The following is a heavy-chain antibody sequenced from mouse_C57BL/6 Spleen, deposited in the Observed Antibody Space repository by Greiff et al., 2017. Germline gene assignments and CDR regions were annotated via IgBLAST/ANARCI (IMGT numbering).Heavy chain of an antibody. V-gene: IGHV1-82*01. J-gene: IGHJ1*03. Sequence: QVQLQQSGPELVKPGASVKISCKASGYAFSSSWMNWVKQRPGKGLEWIGRIYPGDGDTNYNGKFKGKATLTADKSSSTAYMQLSSLTSEDSAVYFCARGHSNFWYFDVWGTGTTVTVSS. CDR1: GYAFSSSW. CDR2: IYPGDGDT. CDR3: ARGHSNFWYFDV. D-gene: IGHD2-5*01.